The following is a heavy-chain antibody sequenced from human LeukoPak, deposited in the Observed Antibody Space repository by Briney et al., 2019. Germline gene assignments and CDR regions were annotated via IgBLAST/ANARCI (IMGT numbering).Heavy chain of an antibody. V-gene: IGHV4-39*01. J-gene: IGHJ4*02. CDR2: IYYSGST. Sequence: PSETLSLTCTVSGGSISSSSYSWGWIRQPPGKGLEWIGSIYYSGSTYYNPSLKSRVTISVDTSKNQFSLKLSSVTAADTAVYYCIGGSSWYWMWGQGTLVTVSS. CDR1: GGSISSSSYS. D-gene: IGHD6-13*01. CDR3: IGGSSWYWM.